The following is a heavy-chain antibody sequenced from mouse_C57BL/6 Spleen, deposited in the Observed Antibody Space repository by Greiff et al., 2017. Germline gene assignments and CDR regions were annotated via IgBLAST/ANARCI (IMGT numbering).Heavy chain of an antibody. J-gene: IGHJ4*01. CDR1: GYTFTSYW. V-gene: IGHV1-64*01. D-gene: IGHD2-1*01. Sequence: QVQLQQPGAELVKPGASVKLSCKASGYTFTSYWMHWVKQRPGQGLEWIGMIHPNSGSTNYNEKFKSKATLTVDKSSSTAYMQLSSLTSEDSAVYYCARSGYYGKGAMDYWGQGTSVTVSS. CDR3: ARSGYYGKGAMDY. CDR2: IHPNSGST.